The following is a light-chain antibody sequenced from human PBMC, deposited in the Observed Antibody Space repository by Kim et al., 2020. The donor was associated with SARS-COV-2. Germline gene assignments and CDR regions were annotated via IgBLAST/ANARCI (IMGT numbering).Light chain of an antibody. CDR1: QSVSSN. J-gene: IGKJ2*01. CDR3: QQYNNWGYT. Sequence: SVSPGERAPLSCRASQSVSSNFAWYQQKPGQAPRLLIYGASTRATGIPARFSGSGSGTEFTLTISSLQSEDFAVYYCQQYNNWGYTFGQGTKLEI. V-gene: IGKV3-15*01. CDR2: GAS.